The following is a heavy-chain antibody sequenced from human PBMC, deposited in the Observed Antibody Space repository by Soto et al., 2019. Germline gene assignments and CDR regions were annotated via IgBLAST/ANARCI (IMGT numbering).Heavy chain of an antibody. V-gene: IGHV5-10-1*01. D-gene: IGHD3-22*01. Sequence: GESLKISCKGSGYSFTSYWISWVRQMPGKGLEWMGRIDPSDSYTNYSPSFQGHVTISADKSISTAYLQWSSLRSEDTAVYYCARDRSWVYYYYGMDVWGQGTTVTVSS. CDR1: GYSFTSYW. CDR2: IDPSDSYT. J-gene: IGHJ6*02. CDR3: ARDRSWVYYYYGMDV.